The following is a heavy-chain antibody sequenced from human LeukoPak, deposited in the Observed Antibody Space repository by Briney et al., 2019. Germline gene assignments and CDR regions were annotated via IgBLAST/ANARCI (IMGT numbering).Heavy chain of an antibody. CDR2: ISSSSSYI. D-gene: IGHD4-17*01. CDR3: ARWDYGDQFFDY. J-gene: IGHJ4*02. V-gene: IGHV3-21*01. Sequence: GGSLRLSCAASGFTFSSYSMNWVRQAPGKGLEWVSSISSSSSYIHYADSVKGRFTISRDNAKNSLYLQMNSLRAEDTAVYYCARWDYGDQFFDYWGQGTLVTVSS. CDR1: GFTFSSYS.